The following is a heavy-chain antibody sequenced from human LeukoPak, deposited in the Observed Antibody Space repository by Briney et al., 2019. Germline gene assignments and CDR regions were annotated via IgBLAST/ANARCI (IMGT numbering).Heavy chain of an antibody. CDR3: ARRKYYYDSSGSPRIGYYFEY. V-gene: IGHV4-38-2*02. CDR1: GYSISSGYY. Sequence: PSETLSLTCTVSGYSISSGYYWGWIRQPPGKGLEWIGSIYHSGSTYYNPSPKSRVTISVDTSKNQFSLKLSSVTAADTAVYYCARRKYYYDSSGSPRIGYYFEYWGQGTLVTVSS. J-gene: IGHJ4*02. CDR2: IYHSGST. D-gene: IGHD3-22*01.